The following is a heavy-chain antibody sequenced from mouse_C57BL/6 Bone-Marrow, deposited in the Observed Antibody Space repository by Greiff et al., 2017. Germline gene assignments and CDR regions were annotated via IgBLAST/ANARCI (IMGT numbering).Heavy chain of an antibody. J-gene: IGHJ3*01. Sequence: QVQLQQSGAELVRPGASVKLSCKASGYTFTSYGISWVKQRPGQGLEWIGEIYPRSGNTYYNEKFKGKATLTADKSSSTAYMELRSLTSEDSAVYFCAISGLRYGFAYWGQGTLVTVSA. CDR3: AISGLRYGFAY. D-gene: IGHD1-1*01. CDR2: IYPRSGNT. V-gene: IGHV1-81*01. CDR1: GYTFTSYG.